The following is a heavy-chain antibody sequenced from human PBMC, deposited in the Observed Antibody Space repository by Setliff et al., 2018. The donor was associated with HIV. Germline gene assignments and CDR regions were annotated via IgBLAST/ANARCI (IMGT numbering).Heavy chain of an antibody. CDR1: GGTVSRLT. V-gene: IGHV1-69*13. Sequence: GASVKVSCKASGGTVSRLTFGWVRQVPGQGLEWMGGLIAMYGTANYAQKFQDRVTMTADDSTNTAYMELSSLRSEDTAMYFCASCEGIQKWPFDYWGQGTLVTVS. D-gene: IGHD6-13*01. CDR2: LIAMYGTA. J-gene: IGHJ4*02. CDR3: ASCEGIQKWPFDY.